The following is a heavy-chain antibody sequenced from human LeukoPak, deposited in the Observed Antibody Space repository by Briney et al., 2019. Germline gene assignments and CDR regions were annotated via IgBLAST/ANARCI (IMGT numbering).Heavy chain of an antibody. V-gene: IGHV3-48*03. CDR1: GFTFSSYE. D-gene: IGHD3-22*01. J-gene: IGHJ3*02. CDR2: ISSSGSTI. CDR3: ARDSFGIVVVQGPDAFDI. Sequence: GGSLRLSCAASGFTFSSYEMNWVRQAPGKGLEWVSYISSSGSTIYYADSVKGRFTISRDNAKNSLYLQMNSLRAEDTAVYYCARDSFGIVVVQGPDAFDIWGQGTMVTVSS.